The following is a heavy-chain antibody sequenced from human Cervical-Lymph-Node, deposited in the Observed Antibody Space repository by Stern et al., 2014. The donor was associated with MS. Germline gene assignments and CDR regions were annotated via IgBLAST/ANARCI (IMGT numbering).Heavy chain of an antibody. CDR3: ARDEIGQTTTHYYYYGMDV. CDR2: IIPILGAA. J-gene: IGHJ6*02. Sequence: QVQLVQSGAEVKKPGSSVKVSCKASGGTFSSQGISWVRQAPGQGLEWLGGIIPILGAAHYAQKLQGRVNIIADESTNTTYMELRSLRPEDTAVYYCARDEIGQTTTHYYYYGMDVWGQGTTVIVTS. D-gene: IGHD1-1*01. V-gene: IGHV1-69*01. CDR1: GGTFSSQG.